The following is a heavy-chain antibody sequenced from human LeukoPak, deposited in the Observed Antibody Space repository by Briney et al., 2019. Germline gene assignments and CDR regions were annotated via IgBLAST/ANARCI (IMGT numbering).Heavy chain of an antibody. CDR3: AKDPFGSGSYKWRFDP. J-gene: IGHJ5*02. V-gene: IGHV3-21*01. CDR2: ISGGSYT. D-gene: IGHD3-10*01. Sequence: GGSLRLSCAASGFTFSSYNMNWVRQAPGKGLEWVSSISGGSYTSYADSVKGRFTISRDNAKNSLYLQMNSLRVEDTAVYYCAKDPFGSGSYKWRFDPWGQGTLVTVSS. CDR1: GFTFSSYN.